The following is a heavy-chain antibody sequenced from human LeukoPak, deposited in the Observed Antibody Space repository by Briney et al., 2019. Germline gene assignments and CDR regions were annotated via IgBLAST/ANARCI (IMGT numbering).Heavy chain of an antibody. CDR3: ARAWLPGEDYYGMDV. CDR2: INPNSGGT. V-gene: IGHV1-2*02. Sequence: ASVKVSFKASGYTFTGYYIHWVRQAPGQGLEWMGWINPNSGGTNYAQKFQGRVTMTRDTSISTAYMELSRLRSDDTAVYYCARAWLPGEDYYGMDVWGQGTTVTVSS. CDR1: GYTFTGYY. J-gene: IGHJ6*02. D-gene: IGHD3-10*01.